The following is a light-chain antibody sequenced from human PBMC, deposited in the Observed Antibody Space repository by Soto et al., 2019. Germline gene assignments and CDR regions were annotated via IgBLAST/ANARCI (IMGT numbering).Light chain of an antibody. CDR3: QPYNNWPLT. CDR1: QRVSSH. CDR2: DTS. Sequence: EKVMTQSPVTLSVSPWDTATLSCRASQRVSSHLAWYQQKPGQAPRLLIYDTSTRATGVPARVSGSRSGPEFTLTINSRQSADFASYECQPYNNWPLTFGGGTKVDIK. V-gene: IGKV3-15*01. J-gene: IGKJ4*01.